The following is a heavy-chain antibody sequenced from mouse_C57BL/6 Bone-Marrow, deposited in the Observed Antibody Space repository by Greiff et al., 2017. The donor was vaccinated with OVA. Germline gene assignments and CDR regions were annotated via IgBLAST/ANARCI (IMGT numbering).Heavy chain of an antibody. CDR1: GYTFTSYW. Sequence: VQLQQPGPELVKPGASVKLSCKASGYTFTSYWMHWVKQRPGQGLEWIGNINPSNGGTNYNEKFKSKATLTVDKSSSTAYMQLSSLTSEDSAVYYCARCDYGADYFDYWGQGTTLTVSS. CDR3: ARCDYGADYFDY. V-gene: IGHV1-53*01. CDR2: INPSNGGT. J-gene: IGHJ2*01. D-gene: IGHD2-4*01.